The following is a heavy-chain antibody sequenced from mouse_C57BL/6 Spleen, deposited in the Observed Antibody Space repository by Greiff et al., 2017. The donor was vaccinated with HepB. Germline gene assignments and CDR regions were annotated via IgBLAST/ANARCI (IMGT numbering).Heavy chain of an antibody. CDR1: GFSLSTSCMG. Sequence: QVTLKVSGPGILQSSQSLSLSCSSSGFSLSTSCMGVSWIRQASGQGLVWLTPIYWDDDKHYNPSLKSRLIISKDTSRNQVFPMITSVDTADTAAYYCARSPWETAGAWFAYWGQGTLVTVSA. CDR2: IYWDDDK. CDR3: ARSPWETAGAWFAY. D-gene: IGHD3-2*01. J-gene: IGHJ3*01. V-gene: IGHV8-12*01.